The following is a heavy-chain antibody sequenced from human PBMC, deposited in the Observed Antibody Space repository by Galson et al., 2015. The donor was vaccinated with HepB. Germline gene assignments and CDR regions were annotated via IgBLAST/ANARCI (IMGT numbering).Heavy chain of an antibody. CDR2: IKQDGSEK. J-gene: IGHJ6*03. CDR3: AAHDSSGYYYYYYYMDV. V-gene: IGHV3-7*01. Sequence: SLRLSCAASGFTFSTYWMSWVRQAPGKGLEWVANIKQDGSEKYYVDSVKGRFTISRDNAKNSLYLQMNSLRAEDTAVYYCAAHDSSGYYYYYYYMDVWGKGTTVTFSS. D-gene: IGHD3-22*01. CDR1: GFTFSTYW.